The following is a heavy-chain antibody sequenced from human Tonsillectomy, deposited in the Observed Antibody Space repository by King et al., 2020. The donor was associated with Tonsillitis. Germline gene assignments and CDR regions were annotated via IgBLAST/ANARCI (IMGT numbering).Heavy chain of an antibody. D-gene: IGHD3-22*01. CDR3: AKRGIVSDHYDV. CDR2: VSASGGST. Sequence: VQLVESGGGLVQPGGSLRLSCAASGFTFSNYAMYWVRQAPGRGLEWVSSVSASGGSTYYAASVKGRFTISRDNSKNTLYLQMNSLRAEDTAVYYCAKRGIVSDHYDVWGKGTTVTVFS. J-gene: IGHJ6*04. V-gene: IGHV3-23*04. CDR1: GFTFSNYA.